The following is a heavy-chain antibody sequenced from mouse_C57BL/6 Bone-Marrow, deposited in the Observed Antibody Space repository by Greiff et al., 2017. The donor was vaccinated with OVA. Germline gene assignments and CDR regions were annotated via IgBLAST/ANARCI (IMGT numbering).Heavy chain of an antibody. Sequence: QVHVKQSGAELARPGASVKLSCKASGYTFTSYGISWVKQRTGQGLEWIGEIYPRSGNTYYNEKFKGKATLTADKSSSTAYMELRSLTSEDSAVYFCAPRGRYYAMDYWGQGTSVTVSS. J-gene: IGHJ4*01. V-gene: IGHV1-81*01. CDR2: IYPRSGNT. CDR3: APRGRYYAMDY. CDR1: GYTFTSYG.